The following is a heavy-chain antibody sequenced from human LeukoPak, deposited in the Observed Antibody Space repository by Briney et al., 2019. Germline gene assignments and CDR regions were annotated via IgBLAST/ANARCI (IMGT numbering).Heavy chain of an antibody. Sequence: SQTLSLTCTVSGGSISSGGYYWSWIRQHPGKGLEWIGYIYYSGSTYYNPSLKSRVTISVDTSKNQFSLKLSSVTAADTAVYYCARGPTVDTGMVATAPRWYFDYWGQGTLVTVSS. CDR1: GGSISSGGYY. V-gene: IGHV4-31*03. D-gene: IGHD5-12*01. CDR2: IYYSGST. CDR3: ARGPTVDTGMVATAPRWYFDY. J-gene: IGHJ4*02.